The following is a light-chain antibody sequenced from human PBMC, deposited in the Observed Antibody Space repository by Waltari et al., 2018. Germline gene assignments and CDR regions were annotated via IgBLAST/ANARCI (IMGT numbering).Light chain of an antibody. V-gene: IGLV3-25*03. J-gene: IGLJ1*01. CDR1: ILSKEY. CDR2: KDG. CDR3: QSTDASETFV. Sequence: SDELTQPPSVSVSPGQTARITCSGEILSKEYAYWYQHKPGQAPVLVIYKDGERPSGIPDRFSGSSSGTTVTLTISAVQAEDEAAYYCQSTDASETFVFGTGTTVTVL.